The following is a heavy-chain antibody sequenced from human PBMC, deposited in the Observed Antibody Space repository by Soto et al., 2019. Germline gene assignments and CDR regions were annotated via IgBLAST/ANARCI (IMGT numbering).Heavy chain of an antibody. CDR3: ARGGHVVVVTAALDY. CDR1: GDTFTDYY. CDR2: VNPSGGHT. D-gene: IGHD2-21*02. J-gene: IGHJ4*02. Sequence: QVQLMQSGAEVKKPGASVKVSCKASGDTFTDYYIHWVRQAPGQGLEWMGTVNPSGGHTTYAQHLLGRVTMTRDTSTGTLSMELTSLTSADTAIYYCARGGHVVVVTAALDYWGQGTLVTVSS. V-gene: IGHV1-46*01.